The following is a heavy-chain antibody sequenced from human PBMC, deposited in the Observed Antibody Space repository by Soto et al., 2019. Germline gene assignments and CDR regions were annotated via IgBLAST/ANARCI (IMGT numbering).Heavy chain of an antibody. J-gene: IGHJ4*02. CDR1: GGSITSYY. Sequence: ETLSLTCTVSGGSITSYYWSWFRQPPGKGLEWIGYIYFSGSANYNPSLKSRVTISVDTSKNQFSLKLSSVTAADTAVYYCARRYSGYGDDWGQGTRVTVAS. D-gene: IGHD5-12*01. CDR2: IYFSGSA. V-gene: IGHV4-59*08. CDR3: ARRYSGYGDD.